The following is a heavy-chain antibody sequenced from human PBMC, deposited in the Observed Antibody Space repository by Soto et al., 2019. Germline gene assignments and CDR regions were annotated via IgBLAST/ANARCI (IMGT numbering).Heavy chain of an antibody. CDR3: ARDRVMLTFGGASEEWGIDS. J-gene: IGHJ4*02. D-gene: IGHD3-16*01. CDR1: GDSITSGVHY. CDR2: IFYSGPT. Sequence: PSETLSLTCTDSGDSITSGVHYWSWIRQLPGNGLEWIGYIFYSGPTYYNPSLKSRVTISVDTSKNQFSLKLNSVTAADTAVYYCARDRVMLTFGGASEEWGIDSWGQG. V-gene: IGHV4-31*03.